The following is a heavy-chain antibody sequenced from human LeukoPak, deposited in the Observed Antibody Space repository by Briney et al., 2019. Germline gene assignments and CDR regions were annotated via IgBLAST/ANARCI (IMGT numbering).Heavy chain of an antibody. CDR3: ARGPLKDYGTLFFDY. J-gene: IGHJ4*02. CDR2: IKHDGSEK. V-gene: IGHV3-7*03. D-gene: IGHD4-17*01. CDR1: GFTFSSYW. Sequence: PGGSLRLSCAASGFTFSSYWMSWVRQASGKGLEWVAHIKHDGSEKYYVDSVKGRFTISRDNAKNSLYLQMNSLRADDTAVYFCARGPLKDYGTLFFDYWGQGTLVTVSS.